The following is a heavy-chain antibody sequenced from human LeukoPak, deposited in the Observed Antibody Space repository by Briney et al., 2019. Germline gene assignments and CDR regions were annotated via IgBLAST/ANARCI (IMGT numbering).Heavy chain of an antibody. V-gene: IGHV4-34*01. D-gene: IGHD4-17*01. J-gene: IGHJ2*01. CDR2: INHSGST. CDR3: ARRPKDYGDYERYFDL. Sequence: SETLSLTCADYVGSFSGYYWSWIRQPPGKGLEWMGEINHSGSTNYNPSLKSRVTISVDTSKNQFSLKLSSVTAADTAVYYCARRPKDYGDYERYFDLWGRGTLVTVSS. CDR1: VGSFSGYY.